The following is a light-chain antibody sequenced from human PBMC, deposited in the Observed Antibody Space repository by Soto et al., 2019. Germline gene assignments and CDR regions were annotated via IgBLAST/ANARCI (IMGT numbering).Light chain of an antibody. Sequence: EIVLTQSPGTLSLSAGERATLSCRASQSVSSNYLAWYQQKPGQAPTVLIYGASSRATGIPDRFSGSGSGTDFTLTISRLEPEDFAVYYCQQYDTSPTFGQGTKVDIK. CDR1: QSVSSNY. CDR2: GAS. V-gene: IGKV3-20*01. CDR3: QQYDTSPT. J-gene: IGKJ1*01.